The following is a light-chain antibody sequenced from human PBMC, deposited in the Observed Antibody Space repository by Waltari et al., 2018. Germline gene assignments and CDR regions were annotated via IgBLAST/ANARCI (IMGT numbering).Light chain of an antibody. Sequence: SRDVGGYDYVSWYQHHPGKAPKLIIYGVNNRPSGVSDRFSGSKSGNAASLTISGLQAEDEADYYCCSFTATNTWVFGGGTKLTVL. CDR3: CSFTATNTWV. J-gene: IGLJ3*02. CDR2: GVN. V-gene: IGLV2-14*01. CDR1: SRDVGGYDY.